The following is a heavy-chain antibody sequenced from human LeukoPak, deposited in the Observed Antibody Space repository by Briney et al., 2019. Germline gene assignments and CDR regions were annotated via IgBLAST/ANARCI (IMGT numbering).Heavy chain of an antibody. CDR3: ARVGRGDTYGSVDY. CDR1: GFTVSSNY. D-gene: IGHD5-18*01. CDR2: LYSGGNT. V-gene: IGHV3-66*01. J-gene: IGHJ4*02. Sequence: PGGSLRLSCAASGFTVSSNYMSWVRQTPGKGLAWVSVLYSGGNTYYADSVKGRFTISGDNSKNMLFLQMNSLRAEDTAVYYCARVGRGDTYGSVDYWDQETLVTVSS.